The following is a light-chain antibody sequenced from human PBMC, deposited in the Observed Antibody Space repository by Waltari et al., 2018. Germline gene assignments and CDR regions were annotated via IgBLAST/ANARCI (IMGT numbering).Light chain of an antibody. CDR2: GIT. J-gene: IGLJ1*01. Sequence: QSVLTQPPSASGTPGQRVTISCSGSSSDIGDNYVYWYKQLPGTAPKLLIYGITQRPSGFPDRFSGSKSGTSASLAISDLRSEDEADYYCAAWDDNLLYVFGTGTKVTVL. CDR3: AAWDDNLLYV. CDR1: SSDIGDNY. V-gene: IGLV1-47*01.